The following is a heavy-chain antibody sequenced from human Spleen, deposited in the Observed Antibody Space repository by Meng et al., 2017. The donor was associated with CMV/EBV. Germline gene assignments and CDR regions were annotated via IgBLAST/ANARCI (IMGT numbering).Heavy chain of an antibody. CDR2: INPNSGGT. Sequence: ASVKVSCKASGYTFTGYYMHWVRQAPGQGLEWMGWINPNSGGTNYAQKLQGRVTMTRDTSISTAYMELRSLRSDDTAVYYCARDGPRLRFLELLLYTPTGMDVWGQGTTVTISS. CDR3: ARDGPRLRFLELLLYTPTGMDV. D-gene: IGHD3-3*01. CDR1: GYTFTGYY. J-gene: IGHJ6*02. V-gene: IGHV1-2*02.